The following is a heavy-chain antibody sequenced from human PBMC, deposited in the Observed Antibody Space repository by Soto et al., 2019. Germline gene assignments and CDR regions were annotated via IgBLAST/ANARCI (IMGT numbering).Heavy chain of an antibody. D-gene: IGHD5-18*01. Sequence: QVQLQASGPGLVKPSETLSLTCTVSGGSISSYYWSSIRQPPGKGLEWIGYIYYSGSTNYNPSLKSRVTISVDTSKNQFSLKLSSVTAADTAVYYCARIRYSYGGYRDAFDIWGQGTMVTVSS. V-gene: IGHV4-59*01. J-gene: IGHJ3*02. CDR2: IYYSGST. CDR1: GGSISSYY. CDR3: ARIRYSYGGYRDAFDI.